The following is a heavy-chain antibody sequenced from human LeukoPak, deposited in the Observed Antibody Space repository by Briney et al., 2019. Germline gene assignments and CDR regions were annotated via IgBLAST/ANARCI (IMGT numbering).Heavy chain of an antibody. CDR2: IWYDGSNK. V-gene: IGHV3-33*01. D-gene: IGHD6-19*01. Sequence: GGSLRLSCAASGFTFSSYGMHWVRQAPGKGLEWVAVIWYDGSNKYYADSVKGRFTTSRDNSKNTLYLQMNSLRAEDTAVYYCARNGGPMAVAGTDYFDYWGQGTLVTVSS. J-gene: IGHJ4*02. CDR1: GFTFSSYG. CDR3: ARNGGPMAVAGTDYFDY.